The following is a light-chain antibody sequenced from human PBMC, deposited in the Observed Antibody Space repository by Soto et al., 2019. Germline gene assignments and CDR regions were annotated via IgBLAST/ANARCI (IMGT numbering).Light chain of an antibody. J-gene: IGKJ1*01. V-gene: IGKV4-1*01. Sequence: DIVMTQSPDSLAVSLGERATINCKSSQSVLYSSNNKNYLAWYQQKPGQPPKLLIYWASTRESGVPDRFSGSGSGTDFTLTIRSLQAEDVAVYYCQQYYRTPWTFGQGTKVEIK. CDR1: QSVLYSSNNKNY. CDR3: QQYYRTPWT. CDR2: WAS.